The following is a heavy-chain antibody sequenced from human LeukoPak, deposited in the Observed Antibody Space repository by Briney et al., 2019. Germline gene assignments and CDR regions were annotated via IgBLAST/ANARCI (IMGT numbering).Heavy chain of an antibody. D-gene: IGHD3-9*01. CDR3: ARDHWYDILSFDY. CDR2: AYFRSKWYY. V-gene: IGHV6-1*01. J-gene: IGHJ4*02. CDR1: GDSVSIKTAT. Sequence: SPTLSLTFAISGDSVSIKTATWSWIRQSPSRGLEWLGSAYFRSKWYYDYAMSVKGRVSISPDTSKNHFSLHLDSVTPEDTAVYYCARDHWYDILSFDYWGQGTLVTVSS.